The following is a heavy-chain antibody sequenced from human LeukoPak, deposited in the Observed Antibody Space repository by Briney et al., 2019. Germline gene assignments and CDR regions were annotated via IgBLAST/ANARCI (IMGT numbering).Heavy chain of an antibody. V-gene: IGHV3-23*01. J-gene: IGHJ4*02. CDR1: GFTFSSYA. D-gene: IGHD3-22*01. Sequence: GRSLRLSCAASGFTFSSYAMSWVRQAPGKGLERVSAISGSGGSTYYADSVKGRFTISRDNSKNTLYLQMNSLRAEDTAVYYCAKDFLLTYDSSGSFDYWGQGTLVTVSS. CDR2: ISGSGGST. CDR3: AKDFLLTYDSSGSFDY.